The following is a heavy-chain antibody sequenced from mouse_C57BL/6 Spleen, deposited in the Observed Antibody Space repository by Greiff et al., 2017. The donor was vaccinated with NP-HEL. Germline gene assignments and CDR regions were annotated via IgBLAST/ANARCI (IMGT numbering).Heavy chain of an antibody. CDR2: ISSLAYCI. Sequence: EVQRVESGGGLVQPGGSLKLSCAASGFTFSDYGMAWVRQAPRKGPEWVAFISSLAYCINYADNVTGRFTISRENAKNTLYLEMSSLWSDDTAMYYCARDYGSSYGYFDDWGTGTTVTVSS. CDR3: ARDYGSSYGYFDD. J-gene: IGHJ1*03. V-gene: IGHV5-15*01. D-gene: IGHD1-1*01. CDR1: GFTFSDYG.